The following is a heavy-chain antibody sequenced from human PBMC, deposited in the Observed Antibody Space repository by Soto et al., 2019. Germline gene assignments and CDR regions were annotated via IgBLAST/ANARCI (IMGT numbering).Heavy chain of an antibody. CDR1: GFSFSSYA. CDR2: MSGTSGTT. Sequence: GGSLRLSCAASGFSFSSYAMSWVRQAPGKGLEWVSTMSGTSGTTYYADSVKGRFTISRDNSGNTLFLQMNSLRAEDTAIYYCAKEYNWNDYFDFWGQGTPVTVSS. CDR3: AKEYNWNDYFDF. D-gene: IGHD1-20*01. J-gene: IGHJ4*02. V-gene: IGHV3-23*01.